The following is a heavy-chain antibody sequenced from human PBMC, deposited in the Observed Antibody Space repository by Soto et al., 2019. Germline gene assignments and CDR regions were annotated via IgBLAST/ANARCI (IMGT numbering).Heavy chain of an antibody. CDR1: GFAFSTYA. D-gene: IGHD6-13*01. CDR2: ISGSGGSS. J-gene: IGHJ6*02. Sequence: VGFLRLSCAASGFAFSTYAMTWVRQAPGKGLEWVSVISGSGGSSYYAASVKGRFTISRDNSKNTVYLQMNGLRAEDTALYFCAKVTKRAAAGRYEYYKYGMDVWGQGTTVTVSS. CDR3: AKVTKRAAAGRYEYYKYGMDV. V-gene: IGHV3-23*01.